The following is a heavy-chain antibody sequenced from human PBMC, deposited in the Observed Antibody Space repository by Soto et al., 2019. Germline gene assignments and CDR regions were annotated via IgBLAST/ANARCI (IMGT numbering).Heavy chain of an antibody. CDR3: ARDRFIGEPVECAGDCYSPAEYYYYTSMDV. D-gene: IGHD2-21*02. V-gene: IGHV1-18*01. CDR2: ISAYNGNT. CDR1: GYTFTSYG. J-gene: IGHJ6*02. Sequence: VKGSCKASGYTFTSYGISWVRQAPGQGIEWMGWISAYNGNTNYAQKLQGRVTMTTDTSTSTAYMELRSLRSDDTAVYYCARDRFIGEPVECAGDCYSPAEYYYYTSMDVRG.